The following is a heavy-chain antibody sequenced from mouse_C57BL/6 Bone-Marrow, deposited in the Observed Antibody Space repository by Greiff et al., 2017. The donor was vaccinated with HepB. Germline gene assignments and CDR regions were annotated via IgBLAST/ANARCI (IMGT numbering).Heavy chain of an antibody. CDR3: ARPYDYDPAWFAY. J-gene: IGHJ3*01. V-gene: IGHV5-9*01. Sequence: EVKLVESGGGLVKPGGSLKLSCAASGFTFSSYTMSWVRQTPEKRLEWVATISGGGGNTYYPDSVKGRFTISRDNAKNTLYLQMSSLRSEDTALYYCARPYDYDPAWFAYWGQGTLVTVSA. D-gene: IGHD2-4*01. CDR1: GFTFSSYT. CDR2: ISGGGGNT.